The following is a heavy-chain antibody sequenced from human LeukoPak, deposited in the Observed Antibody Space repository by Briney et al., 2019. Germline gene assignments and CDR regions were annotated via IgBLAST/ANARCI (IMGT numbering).Heavy chain of an antibody. CDR3: ASGFCGGDCYSVYI. CDR1: GASISSGGYY. J-gene: IGHJ4*02. CDR2: IYYSVST. V-gene: IGHV4-31*03. Sequence: SQTLCLTCTVSGASISSGGYYWSWIRQHPGKGLEWSVYIYYSVSTSYNPSLNSRVTISVYTSKNQFSLKLSSVTAADTAVYYCASGFCGGDCYSVYIWGQGTLVTVSS. D-gene: IGHD2-21*02.